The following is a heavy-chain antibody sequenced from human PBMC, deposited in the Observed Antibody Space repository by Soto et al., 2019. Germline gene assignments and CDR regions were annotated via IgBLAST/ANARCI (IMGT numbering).Heavy chain of an antibody. CDR3: ARDSHSQQPNHRWGGGYMDV. J-gene: IGHJ6*03. D-gene: IGHD6-13*01. V-gene: IGHV4-31*11. CDR1: GGSISNGGYY. CDR2: IYFSGST. Sequence: QLQLQESGPGLVKPSQTLSLTCAVSGGSISNGGYYWSWIRQHPGKGLEWIGSIYFSGSTYYNPSLKSRVTLSVAKPKNQFSLKLSSVTAADTAVYYCARDSHSQQPNHRWGGGYMDVWGKGTTVTVSS.